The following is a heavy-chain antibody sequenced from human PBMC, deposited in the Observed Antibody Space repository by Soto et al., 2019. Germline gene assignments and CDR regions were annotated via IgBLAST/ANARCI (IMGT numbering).Heavy chain of an antibody. D-gene: IGHD2-21*02. CDR3: AREPYGDSQYFDY. V-gene: IGHV3-30*04. Sequence: QVQLVESGGGMVQPGTSLRLSCAASGFTFNSLSLHWVRPRPDKGLEWVAVISHDGRVTFYADFVKGRFTVSRDNSKNTIYLQVNSLRAEDTAVYYCAREPYGDSQYFDYWGQGTLVTVSS. CDR1: GFTFNSLS. J-gene: IGHJ4*02. CDR2: ISHDGRVT.